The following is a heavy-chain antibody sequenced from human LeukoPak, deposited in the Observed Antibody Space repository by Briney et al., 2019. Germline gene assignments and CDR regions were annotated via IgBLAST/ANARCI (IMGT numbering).Heavy chain of an antibody. D-gene: IGHD6-19*01. CDR3: VRVGSGATRADTLDL. CDR2: ISSSSSTK. Sequence: PGGSLRLSCAASGFTFSSYSMNWVRQAPGKGLEWVSYISSSSSTKYYADSVKGRFTISRDNAKSSLFLQMNSLRAEDTGIYYCVRVGSGATRADTLDLWGQGTMVTVSS. V-gene: IGHV3-48*04. J-gene: IGHJ3*01. CDR1: GFTFSSYS.